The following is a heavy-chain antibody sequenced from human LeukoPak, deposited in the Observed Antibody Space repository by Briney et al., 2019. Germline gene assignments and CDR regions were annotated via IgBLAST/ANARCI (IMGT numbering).Heavy chain of an antibody. CDR2: IVGSSSTI. J-gene: IGHJ4*02. D-gene: IGHD5-18*01. Sequence: GGSLRLSCAASGFTFSTYAMSWVRQAPGKGLEWVSYIVGSSSTIYYADSVKGRFTISRDNAKNSLYLQMNSLRAEDTAVYYCARVGGYSYGYDGWQDYWGQGTLVTVSS. CDR1: GFTFSTYA. CDR3: ARVGGYSYGYDGWQDY. V-gene: IGHV3-48*04.